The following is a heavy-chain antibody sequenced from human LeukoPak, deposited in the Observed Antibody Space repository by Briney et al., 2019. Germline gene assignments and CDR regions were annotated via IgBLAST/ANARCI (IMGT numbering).Heavy chain of an antibody. Sequence: NASETLSLTCTVSGGSISSYYWSWIRQPAGKGLEWIGRIYTSGSTNYNPSLKSRVTMSVDTSKNQFSLKLSSVTAADTAVYYCARDLGTPYYYDSSGYYSYYYYYYYMDVWGKGTTVTVSS. J-gene: IGHJ6*03. D-gene: IGHD3-22*01. CDR1: GGSISSYY. CDR3: ARDLGTPYYYDSSGYYSYYYYYYYMDV. CDR2: IYTSGST. V-gene: IGHV4-4*07.